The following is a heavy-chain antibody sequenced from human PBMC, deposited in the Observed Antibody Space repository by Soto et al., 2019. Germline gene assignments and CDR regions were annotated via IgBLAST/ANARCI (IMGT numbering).Heavy chain of an antibody. CDR2: IYYSGST. CDR1: GGSISSGDYY. V-gene: IGHV4-30-4*01. J-gene: IGHJ5*02. D-gene: IGHD3-3*01. CDR3: AREWIGTDSIFGVVIIPNWFDP. Sequence: PSETLSLTCTVSGGSISSGDYYWSWIRQPPGKGLEWIGCIYYSGSTYYNPSLKSRVTISVDTSKNQFSLKLSSVTAADTAVYYCAREWIGTDSIFGVVIIPNWFDPWGQGTLVTVSS.